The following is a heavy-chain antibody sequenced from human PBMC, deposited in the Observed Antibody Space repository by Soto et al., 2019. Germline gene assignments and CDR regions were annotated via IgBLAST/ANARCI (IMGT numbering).Heavy chain of an antibody. CDR2: ISYDGSNK. CDR1: GFTFSSYA. D-gene: IGHD1-26*01. Sequence: QVQLMESGGGVVQPGRSLRLSCAASGFTFSSYAMHWVRQAPGKGLEWVAVISYDGSNKYYADSVKGRFTISRDNSKNTLYLQMNSLRAEDTAVYYCARDTIVGAIYYYYGMDVWGQGTTVTVSS. CDR3: ARDTIVGAIYYYYGMDV. J-gene: IGHJ6*02. V-gene: IGHV3-30-3*01.